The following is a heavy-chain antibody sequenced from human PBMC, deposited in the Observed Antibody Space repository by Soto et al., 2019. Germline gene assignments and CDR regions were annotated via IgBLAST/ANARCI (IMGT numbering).Heavy chain of an antibody. Sequence: QVQLVQSGAEVKKPGSSVKVSCQASGGTFNNFAFTWVRQAPGQGLEWLGGIMPVFHTTNIAQTFQDRITVTADDFTSTVYMEMTSLRYDDTAVYYCATATISRVSATLYHYGMDVWGQGTTVTVSS. V-gene: IGHV1-69*01. D-gene: IGHD6-25*01. CDR2: IMPVFHTT. CDR3: ATATISRVSATLYHYGMDV. J-gene: IGHJ6*02. CDR1: GGTFNNFA.